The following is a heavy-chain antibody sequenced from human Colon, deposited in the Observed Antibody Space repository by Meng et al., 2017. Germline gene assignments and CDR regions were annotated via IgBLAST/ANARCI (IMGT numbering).Heavy chain of an antibody. D-gene: IGHD4-17*01. CDR1: GYSISSGYY. V-gene: IGHV4-38-2*01. J-gene: IGHJ4*02. Sequence: SETLSLTFAVSGYSISSGYYWGWIRQPPGMGLEWIGSIYHSGSTYYSPSLKSRVTISVDTSKNHFSLKLSSVTAADTAVYYCARAFLNDFGDYGYWGQGTLVTVSS. CDR3: ARAFLNDFGDYGY. CDR2: IYHSGST.